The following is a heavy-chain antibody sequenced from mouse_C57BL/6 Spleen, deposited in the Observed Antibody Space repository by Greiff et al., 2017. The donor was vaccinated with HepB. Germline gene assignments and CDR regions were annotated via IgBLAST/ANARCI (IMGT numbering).Heavy chain of an antibody. J-gene: IGHJ3*01. CDR3: ARGGNDAGFAY. CDR1: GFNIKDDY. D-gene: IGHD2-12*01. V-gene: IGHV1-55*01. CDR2: IYPGSGST. Sequence: VQLQQSGAELVRPGASVTLSCTASGFNIKDDYMHWVKQRPEQGLEWIGDIYPGSGSTNYNEKFKSKATLTVDTSSSTAYMQLSSLTSEDSAVYYCARGGNDAGFAYWGQGTLVTVSA.